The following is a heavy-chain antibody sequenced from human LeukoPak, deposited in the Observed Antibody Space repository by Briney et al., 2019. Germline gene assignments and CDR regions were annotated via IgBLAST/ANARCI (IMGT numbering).Heavy chain of an antibody. D-gene: IGHD2-2*01. CDR3: ARGSKEYEVGYCSSTSCLSDAFDI. J-gene: IGHJ3*02. V-gene: IGHV4-61*02. Sequence: PSQTLSLTCTVSGGSISSGSYYWSWIRQPAGKGLEWIGRIYTSGSTNYNPSLKSRVTISVDTSKNQFSLKLSSVTAADTAVYYCARGSKEYEVGYCSSTSCLSDAFDIWGQGTMVTVSS. CDR2: IYTSGST. CDR1: GGSISSGSYY.